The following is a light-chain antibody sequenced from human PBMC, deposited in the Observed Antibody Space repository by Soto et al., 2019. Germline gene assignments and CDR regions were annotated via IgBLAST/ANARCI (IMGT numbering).Light chain of an antibody. J-gene: IGLJ2*01. Sequence: QSALTQPRSVSGSPGQSVTISCTGTSSDVGGYNYVSWYQQHPGKAPKLMIYDVSKRPSGVPDRFSGSKSGNTASLTISGLQAEDEADYYCCSYADSSRGVVFGGGTKVTVL. CDR3: CSYADSSRGVV. CDR2: DVS. V-gene: IGLV2-11*01. CDR1: SSDVGGYNY.